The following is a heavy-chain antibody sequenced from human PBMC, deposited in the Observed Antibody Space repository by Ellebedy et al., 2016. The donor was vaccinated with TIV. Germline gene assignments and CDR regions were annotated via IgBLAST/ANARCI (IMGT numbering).Heavy chain of an antibody. CDR2: ITGSGVST. D-gene: IGHD3-10*01. Sequence: GESLKISCAASGFSFSRYAMTWVRQAPGKGLEWVSGITGSGVSTYYADSVKGRFTISRDNSRNTLYLQMNSLRAEDTAVYFCAKDALSGSYYYYDNGLDVWGRGTTVTVSS. V-gene: IGHV3-23*01. J-gene: IGHJ6*02. CDR3: AKDALSGSYYYYDNGLDV. CDR1: GFSFSRYA.